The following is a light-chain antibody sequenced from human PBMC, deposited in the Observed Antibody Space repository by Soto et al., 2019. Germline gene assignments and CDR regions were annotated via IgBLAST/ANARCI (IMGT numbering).Light chain of an antibody. CDR3: QQYHNWPPLT. V-gene: IGKV3D-15*01. CDR1: QNINFN. Sequence: TLMTQSPATLSASPGERVTLSCRASQNINFNLAWYQQKPGQAPRVLIYGASSRASGIPDRFSGSGSGTDFTLTISRLEHDDFAFYYCQQYHNWPPLTFGGGTKVDIK. J-gene: IGKJ4*01. CDR2: GAS.